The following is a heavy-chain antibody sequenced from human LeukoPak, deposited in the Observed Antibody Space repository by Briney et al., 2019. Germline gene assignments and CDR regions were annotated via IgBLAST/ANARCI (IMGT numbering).Heavy chain of an antibody. D-gene: IGHD1-1*01. CDR3: ARDSTGTAFFADY. CDR2: INPNSGGT. CDR1: GYTFTGYY. V-gene: IGHV1-2*02. J-gene: IGHJ4*02. Sequence: GASMKVSCKASGYTFTGYYMHWVRQAPGQGLEWMGWINPNSGGTNFAQKFQGRVTMARDTSISTAYMDLSRLTSDDTAVYYWARDSTGTAFFADYWGQGTLVTVSS.